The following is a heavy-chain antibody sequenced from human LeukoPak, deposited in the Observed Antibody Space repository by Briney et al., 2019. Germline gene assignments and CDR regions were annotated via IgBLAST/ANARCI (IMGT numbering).Heavy chain of an antibody. D-gene: IGHD4-11*01. Sequence: GESLQISCKGSGYGFTSYWIGWVRPMPGKGLEWMGIIYPGDSDTRYSPSFQGQVTIPADKSISTAYLQWSSLKASDTAMYYCAIHDYSNYKADYWGQGTLVTVSS. CDR1: GYGFTSYW. CDR3: AIHDYSNYKADY. CDR2: IYPGDSDT. J-gene: IGHJ4*02. V-gene: IGHV5-51*01.